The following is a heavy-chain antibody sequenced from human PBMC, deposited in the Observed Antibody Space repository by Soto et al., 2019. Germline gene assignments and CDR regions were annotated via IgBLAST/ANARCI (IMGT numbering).Heavy chain of an antibody. V-gene: IGHV4-38-2*01. D-gene: IGHD1-26*01. CDR3: ASSSGSYHFDS. CDR1: GYSISSGYY. CDR2: IYHSGST. Sequence: SETLSLTCAVSGYSISSGYYWGWIRQPPGKGLEWIGSIYHSGSTYYNPSLKSRVTISVDTSKDQFSLKLSSVTAADTAVYYCASSSGSYHFDSWGQGTLVTVSS. J-gene: IGHJ4*02.